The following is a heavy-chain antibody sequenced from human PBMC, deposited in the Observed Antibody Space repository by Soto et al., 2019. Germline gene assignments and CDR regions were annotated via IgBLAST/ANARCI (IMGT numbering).Heavy chain of an antibody. CDR1: GFTFSSYA. CDR2: ISYDGSNK. CDR3: ARGGFETWLLDY. Sequence: GGSLRLSCAASGFTFSSYAMHWVRQAPGKGLEWVAVISYDGSNKYYADSVKGRFTISRDNSKNTLYLQMNSLRAEDTAVYYCARGGFETWLLDYWGQGTLVTVSS. D-gene: IGHD6-19*01. V-gene: IGHV3-30-3*01. J-gene: IGHJ4*02.